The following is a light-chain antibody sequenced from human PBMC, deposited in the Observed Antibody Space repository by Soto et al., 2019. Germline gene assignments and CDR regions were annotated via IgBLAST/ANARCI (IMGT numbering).Light chain of an antibody. CDR2: DVS. CDR3: SSYTGSRTGVV. CDR1: SSDVGGYNY. Sequence: QSALTQPASASGSPGQSITISCTGTSSDVGGYNYVSWYQQHPGTAPKLMIYDVSNRPSGVSDRFSGSKSGNTASLAICGLQAEDEADYYCSSYTGSRTGVVFGGGTKLTVL. J-gene: IGLJ2*01. V-gene: IGLV2-14*01.